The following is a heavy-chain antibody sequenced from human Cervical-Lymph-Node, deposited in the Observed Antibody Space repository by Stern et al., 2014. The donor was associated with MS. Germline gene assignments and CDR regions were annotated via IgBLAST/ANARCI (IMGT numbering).Heavy chain of an antibody. J-gene: IGHJ4*02. CDR3: ASAYRAS. CDR1: GFNFRTYW. V-gene: IGHV3-74*02. D-gene: IGHD1-1*01. Sequence: VQLMQSGGGIVQSGGSLMISCVASGFNFRTYWMHWVRQGPGKGLEWVSRINGDGTVSTYADSVRGRFTISRNNANNTMSLQLNNLRVEDTAIYYCASAYRASWGQGTLVTVST. CDR2: INGDGTVS.